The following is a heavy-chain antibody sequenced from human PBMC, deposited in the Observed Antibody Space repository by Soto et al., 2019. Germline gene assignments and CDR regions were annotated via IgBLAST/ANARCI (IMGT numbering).Heavy chain of an antibody. J-gene: IGHJ6*02. D-gene: IGHD3-3*01. CDR1: GGSISSGGYC. CDR3: ARGILEWLFSDV. CDR2: IYYSGST. V-gene: IGHV4-31*03. Sequence: SETLSLTCTGSGGSISSGGYCWSWIRQHPGKGLEWIGYIYYSGSTYYNPSLKSRVTISVDTSKNQFSLKLSSVTAADTAVYYCARGILEWLFSDVWGQGTTVTVSS.